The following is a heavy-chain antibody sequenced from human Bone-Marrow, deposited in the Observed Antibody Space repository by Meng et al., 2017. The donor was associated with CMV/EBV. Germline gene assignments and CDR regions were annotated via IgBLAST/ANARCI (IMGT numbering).Heavy chain of an antibody. V-gene: IGHV4-34*01. J-gene: IGHJ5*02. D-gene: IGHD3-3*01. Sequence: SETLSLTCAVYGGSFSGYYWTWIRQPPGKGLEWIGEINHSGSTNYNPSLKSRVTISVDTSKNQFSLKLSSVTAADTAVYYCARAGWGDFWSGRTQTNWFDPWGQGTRVTVSS. CDR1: GGSFSGYY. CDR2: INHSGST. CDR3: ARAGWGDFWSGRTQTNWFDP.